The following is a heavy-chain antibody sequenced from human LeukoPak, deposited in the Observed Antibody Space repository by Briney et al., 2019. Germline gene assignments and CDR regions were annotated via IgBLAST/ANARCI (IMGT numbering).Heavy chain of an antibody. Sequence: SVKVSCKASGYTFTGYYMHWVRQAPGQGLEWMGGIIPIFGTANYAQKFQGRVTITTDESTSTAYMELSSLRSEDTAVYYCAGRDSSGYYPTWFDPWGQGTLVTVSS. CDR3: AGRDSSGYYPTWFDP. D-gene: IGHD3-22*01. V-gene: IGHV1-69*05. CDR1: GYTFTGYY. J-gene: IGHJ5*02. CDR2: IIPIFGTA.